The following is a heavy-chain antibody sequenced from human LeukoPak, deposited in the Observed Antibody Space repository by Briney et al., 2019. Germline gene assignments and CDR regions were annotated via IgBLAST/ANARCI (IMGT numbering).Heavy chain of an antibody. D-gene: IGHD2-15*01. Sequence: GGSLRLSCAASGFTFSSSAMSWVRQAPGKGLEWVSAISNNGGYTYYADSVQGRFTISRDNSKSTLCLQMNSLRAEDTAVYYCAKQLGYCSDGSCYFPYWGQGTLDTVSS. CDR3: AKQLGYCSDGSCYFPY. CDR2: ISNNGGYT. J-gene: IGHJ4*02. CDR1: GFTFSSSA. V-gene: IGHV3-23*01.